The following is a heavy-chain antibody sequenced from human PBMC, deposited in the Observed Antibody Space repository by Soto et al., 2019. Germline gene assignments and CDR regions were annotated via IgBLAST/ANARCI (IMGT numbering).Heavy chain of an antibody. CDR1: GFTFSSYE. Sequence: EVQLVESVGGLVQPGGSLRLSCAASGFTFSSYEMNWVRQAPGKGLEWVSYISSSGSTIYYADSVKGRFTISRDNAKNSLYLQMNSLRAEATAVYYCATVSDFWSGYYDDYWGQGTLVTVSS. CDR2: ISSSGSTI. CDR3: ATVSDFWSGYYDDY. D-gene: IGHD3-3*01. J-gene: IGHJ4*02. V-gene: IGHV3-48*03.